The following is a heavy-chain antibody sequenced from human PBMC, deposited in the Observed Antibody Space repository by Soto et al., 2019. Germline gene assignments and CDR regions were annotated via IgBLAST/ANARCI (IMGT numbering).Heavy chain of an antibody. D-gene: IGHD3-10*01. CDR2: INAAIGNT. J-gene: IGHJ4*02. CDR1: GYTFTNYA. V-gene: IGHV1-3*01. CDR3: ARRNVYGSGSYSFDY. Sequence: QVQLVQSGAEVKKPGASVKVSCKASGYTFTNYAMHWVRQAPGQRLEWMGWINAAIGNTKYSQKFQGSVTITRDTSANTAYMELSSLRSEDTAVYYCARRNVYGSGSYSFDYWGQGTLVTASS.